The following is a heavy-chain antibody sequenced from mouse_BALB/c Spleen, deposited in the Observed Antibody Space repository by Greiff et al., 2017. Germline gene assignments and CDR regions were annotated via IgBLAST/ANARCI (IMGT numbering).Heavy chain of an antibody. CDR2: IRNKANGYTT. CDR1: GFTFTDYY. D-gene: IGHD3-3*01. J-gene: IGHJ4*01. Sequence: EVKLVESGGGLVQPGGSLRLSCATSGFTFTDYYMSWVRQPPGKALEWLGFIRNKANGYTTEYSASVKGRFTISRDNSQSILYLQMNTLRAEDSATYYCARDGAGRAMDYWGQGTSVTVSS. V-gene: IGHV7-3*02. CDR3: ARDGAGRAMDY.